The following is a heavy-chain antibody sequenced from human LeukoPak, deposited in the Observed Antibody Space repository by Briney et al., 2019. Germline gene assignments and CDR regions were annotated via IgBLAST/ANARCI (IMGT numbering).Heavy chain of an antibody. CDR1: GFTFDDYT. D-gene: IGHD5-18*01. CDR3: AKDLLRGYSYGYFDY. CDR2: ISWDGGST. J-gene: IGHJ4*02. Sequence: GGSLRLSCAASGFTFDDYTMHWVRQAPGKGLEWVSLISWDGGSTYYADSVKGRFTIPRDNSKNSLYLQMNSLRTEDTALYYCAKDLLRGYSYGYFDYWGQGTLVTVSS. V-gene: IGHV3-43*01.